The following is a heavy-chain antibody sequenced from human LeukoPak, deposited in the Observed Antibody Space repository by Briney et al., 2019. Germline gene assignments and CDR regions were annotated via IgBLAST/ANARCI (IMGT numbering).Heavy chain of an antibody. J-gene: IGHJ4*02. Sequence: GGSLRLSCAASGFTFSSYAMSWVRQAPGKGLEWVSTINGGGVNTHYADSVGGRFTISRDNSKNTLFLQMNSLRDEDTAVYYCAKDLYSNYGPADYWGQGNLVIVSS. CDR2: INGGGVNT. D-gene: IGHD4-11*01. CDR3: AKDLYSNYGPADY. V-gene: IGHV3-23*01. CDR1: GFTFSSYA.